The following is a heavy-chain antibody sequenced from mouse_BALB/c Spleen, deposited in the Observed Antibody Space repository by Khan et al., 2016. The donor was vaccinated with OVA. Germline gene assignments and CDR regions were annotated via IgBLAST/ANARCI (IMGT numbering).Heavy chain of an antibody. Sequence: QVQLQQSGAELAKPGASVKMSCKASGYTFTTYWMYWVKQTPGQGLDWIGYINPSTGYTEYNQKFKDKATLTADKSSSTAYMQLNSLTSEDSAVYYCARRGVYGFFAYWGQGTLVTVSA. CDR1: GYTFTTYW. CDR2: INPSTGYT. D-gene: IGHD2-2*01. V-gene: IGHV1-7*01. J-gene: IGHJ3*01. CDR3: ARRGVYGFFAY.